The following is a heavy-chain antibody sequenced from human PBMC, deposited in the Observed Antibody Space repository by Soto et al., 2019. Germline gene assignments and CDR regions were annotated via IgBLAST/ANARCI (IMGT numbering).Heavy chain of an antibody. Sequence: EVQLEESGGGLAQSGGSLRLSCTASGFTFSTYEMHWVRQVTGKGLEWVSTIGTVGDTYYPGSVKGRFTISRENAKNSFYLQMNSLRAEDTAVYYCARGWGYSSWGQGTLVTVSS. J-gene: IGHJ4*02. D-gene: IGHD5-18*01. CDR1: GFTFSTYE. CDR3: ARGWGYSS. CDR2: IGTVGDT. V-gene: IGHV3-13*01.